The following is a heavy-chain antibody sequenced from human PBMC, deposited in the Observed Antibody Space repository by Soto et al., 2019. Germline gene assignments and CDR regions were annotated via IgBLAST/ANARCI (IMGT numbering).Heavy chain of an antibody. Sequence: SVKVSCKASGGTFSSYAISWVRQAPGQGLEWMGGIIPIFGTANYAQKFQGRVTITADESTSTAYMELSSLRSEDTAVYYCALGAVAGGSDWFDPWGQGTLVTVSS. D-gene: IGHD6-19*01. CDR3: ALGAVAGGSDWFDP. J-gene: IGHJ5*02. CDR1: GGTFSSYA. V-gene: IGHV1-69*13. CDR2: IIPIFGTA.